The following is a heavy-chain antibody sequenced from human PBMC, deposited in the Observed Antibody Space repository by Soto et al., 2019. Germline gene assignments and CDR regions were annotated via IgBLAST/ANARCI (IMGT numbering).Heavy chain of an antibody. CDR1: GYTFTNSG. J-gene: IGHJ5*01. Sequence: ASVKVSCKASGYTFTNSGFSWVRQAPGQGLEWVGWIRVNNGDTHYAQKLQGRVTMTTDTSTSTAFMELRSLRSDDTAVDYCAGDLSYRDIDFHSWGQGNLVTVSS. V-gene: IGHV1-18*01. CDR3: AGDLSYRDIDFHS. CDR2: IRVNNGDT. D-gene: IGHD1-26*01.